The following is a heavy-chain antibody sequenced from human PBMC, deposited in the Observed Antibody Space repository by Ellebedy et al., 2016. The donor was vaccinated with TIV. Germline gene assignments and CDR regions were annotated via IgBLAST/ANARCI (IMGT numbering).Heavy chain of an antibody. Sequence: EVSCKGSEYSFTSHWSAWVRQMPGKGLEWMGIMYPADSDSRYSPSFQGQVTISADKSISTAYLQWSSLKASDTAMYYCARASYDSSGTVNDYWGQGTLVTVSS. V-gene: IGHV5-51*01. CDR2: MYPADSDS. J-gene: IGHJ4*02. CDR3: ARASYDSSGTVNDY. D-gene: IGHD3-22*01. CDR1: EYSFTSHW.